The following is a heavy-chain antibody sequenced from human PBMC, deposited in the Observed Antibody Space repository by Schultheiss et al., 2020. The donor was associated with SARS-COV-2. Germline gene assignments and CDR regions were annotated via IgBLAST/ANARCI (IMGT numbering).Heavy chain of an antibody. V-gene: IGHV4-59*11. Sequence: SQTLSLTCSVSGGSNSFHYFSWIRQPPGKGLEWIGYIYYSGSTNYNPSLKSRVTISVDTSKNQFSLKLSSVTAADTAVYYCARSYYGSGSHLDYWGQGTLVTVSS. CDR3: ARSYYGSGSHLDY. D-gene: IGHD3-10*01. CDR1: GGSNSFHY. CDR2: IYYSGST. J-gene: IGHJ4*02.